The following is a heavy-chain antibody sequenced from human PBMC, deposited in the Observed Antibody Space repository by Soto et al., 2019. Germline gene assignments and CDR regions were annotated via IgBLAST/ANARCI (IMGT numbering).Heavy chain of an antibody. D-gene: IGHD3-10*01. J-gene: IGHJ4*02. V-gene: IGHV4-31*11. CDR3: ARYGSGSYYSPYYFDY. CDR2: IYYSGST. CDR1: GGSISSGGYY. Sequence: SETLSLTCAFSGGSISSGGYYWSWIRQHPGKGLEWIGYIYYSGSTYYNPSLKSRVTISVDTSKNQFSLKLSSVTAADTAVYYCARYGSGSYYSPYYFDYWGQGTLVTVSS.